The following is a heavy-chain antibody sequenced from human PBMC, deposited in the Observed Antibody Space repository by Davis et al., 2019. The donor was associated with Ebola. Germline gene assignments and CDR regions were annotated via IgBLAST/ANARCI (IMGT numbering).Heavy chain of an antibody. D-gene: IGHD5-12*01. CDR1: GFSLSTSGMC. CDR2: IDWDDDK. Sequence: SGPTLVKPTQTLTLTCAFSGFSLSTSGMCVSWIRPPPGKALELLAPIDWDDDKYYSTSLKTRLTISRDTSKNQVVLKMTDLDPVDTATYYCARVVATAGRTFDYWGQGTLVNVSS. CDR3: ARVVATAGRTFDY. V-gene: IGHV2-70*01. J-gene: IGHJ4*02.